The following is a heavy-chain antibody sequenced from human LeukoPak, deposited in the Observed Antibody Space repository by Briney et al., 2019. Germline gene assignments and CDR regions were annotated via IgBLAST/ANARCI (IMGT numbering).Heavy chain of an antibody. V-gene: IGHV1-24*01. Sequence: ASVKVSCKISGYTLTELSMHWVRQAPGKRLEWMGGFDPEDGETIYAQKFQGRVTMTEDTSTDTAYMELSSLRSEDTAVYYCATELKVEQSGSGPFDYWGQGTLVTVSS. CDR3: ATELKVEQSGSGPFDY. D-gene: IGHD2-15*01. CDR1: GYTLTELS. J-gene: IGHJ4*02. CDR2: FDPEDGET.